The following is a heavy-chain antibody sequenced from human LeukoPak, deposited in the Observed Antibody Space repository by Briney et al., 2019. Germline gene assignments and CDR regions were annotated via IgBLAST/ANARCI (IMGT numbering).Heavy chain of an antibody. CDR1: GFTFSNAW. V-gene: IGHV3-15*01. Sequence: GGSLRLSCAASGFTFSNAWMSWVRQAPGKGLEWVGRIKSKTDGGTTDYAAPVKGKFTISRDDSKDTLYLQMNSLKTEDTAVYYCTTEAYYYGSGFDYWCQGTLVTVSS. D-gene: IGHD3-10*01. CDR3: TTEAYYYGSGFDY. J-gene: IGHJ4*02. CDR2: IKSKTDGGTT.